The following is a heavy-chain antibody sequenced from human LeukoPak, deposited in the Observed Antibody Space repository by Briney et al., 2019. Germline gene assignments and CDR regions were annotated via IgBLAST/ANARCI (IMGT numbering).Heavy chain of an antibody. D-gene: IGHD3-22*01. CDR1: GGSISSYY. CDR2: IYTSGST. CDR3: AGQGISRVTMIVVVPPFDY. V-gene: IGHV4-4*07. J-gene: IGHJ4*02. Sequence: SETLSLTCTVSGGSISSYYWSWIRQPAGKGLEWIGRIYTSGSTNYNPSLKSRVTMSVDTSKNQFSLKLSSVTAADTAVYYCAGQGISRVTMIVVVPPFDYWGQGTLVTVSS.